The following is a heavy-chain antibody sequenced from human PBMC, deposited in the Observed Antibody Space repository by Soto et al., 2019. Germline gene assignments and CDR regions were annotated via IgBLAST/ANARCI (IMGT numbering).Heavy chain of an antibody. CDR2: ISAYNGNT. V-gene: IGHV1-18*01. CDR3: ARDGSGSYIGFRPFEY. Sequence: ASVEVSCKASGYTFTSYGIRCVRQAPGQGLEWMGWISAYNGNTNYAQKLQGRVTMTTDTSTSTAYMELRSLRSDDTAVYYCARDGSGSYIGFRPFEYWGQGTLVTVSS. CDR1: GYTFTSYG. J-gene: IGHJ4*02. D-gene: IGHD3-10*01.